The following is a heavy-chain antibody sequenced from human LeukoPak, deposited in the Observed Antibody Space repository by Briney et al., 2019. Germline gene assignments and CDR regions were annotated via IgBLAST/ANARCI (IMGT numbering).Heavy chain of an antibody. CDR1: GGSISSGSYY. J-gene: IGHJ4*02. V-gene: IGHV4-61*02. CDR3: ARHSWGFYYDSSGYPDY. Sequence: PSETLSLTCTVSGGSISSGSYYWSWIRQPAGKGLEWIGRIYTSGSTNYNPSLKSRVTISVDTSKNQFSLKLSSVTAADTAVYYCARHSWGFYYDSSGYPDYWGQGTLVTVSS. CDR2: IYTSGST. D-gene: IGHD3-22*01.